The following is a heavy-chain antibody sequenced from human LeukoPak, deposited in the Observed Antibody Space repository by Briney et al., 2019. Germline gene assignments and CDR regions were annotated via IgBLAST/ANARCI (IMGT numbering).Heavy chain of an antibody. V-gene: IGHV3-33*08. Sequence: GGSLRLSCAASGFTFSSYGMHWVRQAPGKGLEWVAVIWYDGSNKYYADSVKGRFTISRDNSKNTLYLQMNSLRAEDTAVYYCARDLTYGDATGFDYWGQGTLVTVSS. CDR1: GFTFSSYG. CDR3: ARDLTYGDATGFDY. J-gene: IGHJ4*02. CDR2: IWYDGSNK. D-gene: IGHD4-17*01.